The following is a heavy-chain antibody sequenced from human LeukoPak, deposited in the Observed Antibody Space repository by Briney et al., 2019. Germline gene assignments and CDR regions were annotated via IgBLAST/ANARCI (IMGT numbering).Heavy chain of an antibody. J-gene: IGHJ4*02. CDR3: AGYGSESYYKAFDF. CDR2: VYHTGSS. D-gene: IGHD3-10*01. CDR1: GDSLRSSY. Sequence: SETLSLTCSVSGDSLRSSYWSWLRQPPGKGLEWIGYVYHTGSSYYNPSLKSRATTSIDMSKNQFSLQLTSMTAADTAVYYCAGYGSESYYKAFDFWGQGILVTVSS. V-gene: IGHV4-59*01.